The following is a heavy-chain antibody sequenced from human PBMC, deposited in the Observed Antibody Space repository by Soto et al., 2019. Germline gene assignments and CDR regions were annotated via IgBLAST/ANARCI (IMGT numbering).Heavy chain of an antibody. CDR3: AREPLRGYYYDSSGYYDAFDI. J-gene: IGHJ3*02. V-gene: IGHV5-51*07. CDR1: GYSFTSYR. D-gene: IGHD3-22*01. Sequence: SEKSSGERCGYSFTSYRFGWLHQMHGKGLEWMGIIYPGDSDTRYSPSFQGQVTISADKSISTAYLQWSSLKASDTAMYYCAREPLRGYYYDSSGYYDAFDIWGQGTMVTVSS. CDR2: IYPGDSDT.